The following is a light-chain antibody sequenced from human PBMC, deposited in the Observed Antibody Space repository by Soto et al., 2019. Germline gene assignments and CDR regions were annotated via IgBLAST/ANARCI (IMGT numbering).Light chain of an antibody. J-gene: IGKJ5*01. V-gene: IGKV2D-29*02. CDR1: QSLLHITGETF. CDR2: EVS. Sequence: DVVMTQTPLSLSVTPGQPASISCKSSQSLLHITGETFLFWYLQKPGQSPQLLIYEVSTRVSGVPDRFSGSGSGTDFTLEISRVETDDVGTYYCMQSTQRPPTFGQGTRLEIK. CDR3: MQSTQRPPT.